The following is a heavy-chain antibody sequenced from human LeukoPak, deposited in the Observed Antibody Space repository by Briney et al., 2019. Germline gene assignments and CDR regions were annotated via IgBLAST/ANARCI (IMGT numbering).Heavy chain of an antibody. D-gene: IGHD6-19*01. Sequence: SETLSLTCTVSGGSISSYYWSWIRQPPGKGLEWIGYIYYSGSTNYNPSLKSRVTISVDTSKNQFSLKLSSVTAAGTAVYYCAALAVAGPYYYYYYMDVWGKGTTVTVSS. CDR1: GGSISSYY. CDR2: IYYSGST. CDR3: AALAVAGPYYYYYYMDV. V-gene: IGHV4-59*08. J-gene: IGHJ6*03.